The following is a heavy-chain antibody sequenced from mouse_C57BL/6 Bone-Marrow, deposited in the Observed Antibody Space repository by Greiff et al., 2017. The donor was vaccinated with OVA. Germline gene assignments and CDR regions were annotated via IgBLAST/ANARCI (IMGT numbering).Heavy chain of an antibody. J-gene: IGHJ3*01. CDR1: GFTFSDYY. V-gene: IGHV5-12*01. CDR3: ARRDGYWFAY. D-gene: IGHD2-3*01. CDR2: ISNGGGST. Sequence: EVKLMESGGGLVQPGGSLKLSCAASGFTFSDYYMYWVRQTPEKRLEWVAYISNGGGSTYYPDTVKGRFTISRDNAKNTLYLQMSRLKSEDTAMYYCARRDGYWFAYWGQGTLVTVSA.